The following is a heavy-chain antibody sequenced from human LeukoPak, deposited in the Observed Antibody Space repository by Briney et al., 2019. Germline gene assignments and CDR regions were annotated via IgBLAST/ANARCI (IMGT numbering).Heavy chain of an antibody. V-gene: IGHV4-61*02. J-gene: IGHJ4*02. D-gene: IGHD3-16*02. CDR3: AGYDYVWGSYRRDY. CDR1: GGSISSGSYY. CDR2: IYTSGST. Sequence: PSETLSLTCTVSGGSISSGSYYWSWLRQPAGKGLEWIGRIYTSGSTNYNPSLKSRVTISVDTSKNQFSLNLSSVTAADTAVYYCAGYDYVWGSYRRDYWGQGTLVTVSS.